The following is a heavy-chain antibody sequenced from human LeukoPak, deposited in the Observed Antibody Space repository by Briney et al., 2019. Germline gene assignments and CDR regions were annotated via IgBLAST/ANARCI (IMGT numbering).Heavy chain of an antibody. Sequence: PSETLSLTCAVSGGSISSSNWWSWVRQPPGKGLEWIGYIYYSGSTNYNPSLKSRVTISVDTSKNQFSLKLSSVTAADTAVYYCARRSRRYFDWLDAFDIWGQGTMVTVSS. CDR2: IYYSGST. CDR3: ARRSRRYFDWLDAFDI. CDR1: GGSISSSNW. J-gene: IGHJ3*02. V-gene: IGHV4-4*02. D-gene: IGHD3-9*01.